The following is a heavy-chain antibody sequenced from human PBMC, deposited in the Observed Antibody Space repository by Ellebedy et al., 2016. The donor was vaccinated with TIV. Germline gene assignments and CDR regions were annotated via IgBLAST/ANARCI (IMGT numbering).Heavy chain of an antibody. Sequence: SLKISCAASGFTFDDYAMHWVRQAPGKGQEWVSGISWNSGSIGYADSVKGRFTISRDNAKNSLYLQMNSLRAEDTALYYCAKDGLKWELQYFDYWGQGTLVTVSS. CDR1: GFTFDDYA. CDR3: AKDGLKWELQYFDY. J-gene: IGHJ4*02. V-gene: IGHV3-9*01. D-gene: IGHD1-26*01. CDR2: ISWNSGSI.